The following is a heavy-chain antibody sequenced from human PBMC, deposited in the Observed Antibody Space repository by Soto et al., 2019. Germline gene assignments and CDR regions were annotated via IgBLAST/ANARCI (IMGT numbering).Heavy chain of an antibody. CDR3: AKDLWPERGSGSPLDY. Sequence: QVQLVESGEGVVQPGGSLRVSCAASGFSFSSYAMHWVRQAPGKGLERVAGITYDGSNKYYADSVKGRFTVSRDTSKNTLFLQMNSLRVEDTAVYHCAKDLWPERGSGSPLDYWGQGTLVTVSS. CDR1: GFSFSSYA. V-gene: IGHV3-30*18. D-gene: IGHD6-19*01. J-gene: IGHJ4*02. CDR2: ITYDGSNK.